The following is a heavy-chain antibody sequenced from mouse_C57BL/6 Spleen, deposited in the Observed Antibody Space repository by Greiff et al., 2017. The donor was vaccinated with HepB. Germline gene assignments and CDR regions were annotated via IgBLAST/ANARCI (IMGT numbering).Heavy chain of an antibody. Sequence: EVKLVESVAELVRPGASVKLSCTASGFNIKNTYMHWVKQRPEQGLEWIGRIDPANGNTKYAPKFQGKATITADTSSNTAYLQLSSLTSEDTAIYYCARAEATVVADFDYWGQGTTLTVSS. V-gene: IGHV14-3*01. J-gene: IGHJ2*01. CDR3: ARAEATVVADFDY. CDR1: GFNIKNTY. D-gene: IGHD1-1*01. CDR2: IDPANGNT.